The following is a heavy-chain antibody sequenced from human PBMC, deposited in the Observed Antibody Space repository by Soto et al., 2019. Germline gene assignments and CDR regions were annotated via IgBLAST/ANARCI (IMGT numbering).Heavy chain of an antibody. CDR2: IYHSGST. CDR1: GYSISSGGYS. D-gene: IGHD3-16*02. J-gene: IGHJ5*02. Sequence: SETLSLTCAVSGYSISSGGYSWSWIRQPPGKGLEWIGYIYHSGSTYYNPSLKSRVTISVDRSKNQFSLKLSSVTAADTAVYYCARGSLGRYDYVWGSYRPNWFDPWGQGTLVTVSS. V-gene: IGHV4-30-2*01. CDR3: ARGSLGRYDYVWGSYRPNWFDP.